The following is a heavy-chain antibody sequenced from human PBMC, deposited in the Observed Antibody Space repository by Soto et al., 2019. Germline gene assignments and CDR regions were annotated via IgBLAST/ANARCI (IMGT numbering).Heavy chain of an antibody. D-gene: IGHD6-13*01. CDR1: GGSFSGYY. V-gene: IGHV4-34*01. J-gene: IGHJ4*02. Sequence: QVQLQQWGAGLLKPSETLSLTCAVYGGSFSGYYWSWIRQPPGKGLEWIGEINHSGSTNYNPSLKRRVTISLDTSKNQFSLKLSSVTAADTAVYYCARGGGVAAAGTVDYWGQGTLVTVSS. CDR3: ARGGGVAAAGTVDY. CDR2: INHSGST.